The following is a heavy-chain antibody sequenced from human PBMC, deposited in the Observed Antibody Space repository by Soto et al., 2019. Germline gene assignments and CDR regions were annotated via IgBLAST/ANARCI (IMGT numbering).Heavy chain of an antibody. CDR1: GGSISSGDYY. V-gene: IGHV4-30-4*01. CDR2: IYYSGST. Sequence: QVQLQESGPGLVEPSQTLSLTCTVSGGSISSGDYYWSWIRQPPGKGLEWIGYIYYSGSTYYNPSLRSRVTVALDTSKNHFSLKLSPVTAGDTAVYYCAKTIAGYYYGMDVWGQGTTVTVSS. D-gene: IGHD1-7*01. CDR3: AKTIAGYYYGMDV. J-gene: IGHJ6*02.